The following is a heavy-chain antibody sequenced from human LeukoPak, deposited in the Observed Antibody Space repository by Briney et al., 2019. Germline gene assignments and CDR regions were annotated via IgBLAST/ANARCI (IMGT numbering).Heavy chain of an antibody. CDR3: ARGSYEYPNWFDP. D-gene: IGHD3-16*01. CDR1: GYTFTGSY. V-gene: IGHV1-2*02. Sequence: GASVKVSCKASGYTFTGSYIHWVRQAPGQGLEWMGWINPNSGGTNYAQKFQGRVTMTRDTSISTVYMELTGLGSDDTAVYYCARGSYEYPNWFDPWGQGTLVIVSS. J-gene: IGHJ5*02. CDR2: INPNSGGT.